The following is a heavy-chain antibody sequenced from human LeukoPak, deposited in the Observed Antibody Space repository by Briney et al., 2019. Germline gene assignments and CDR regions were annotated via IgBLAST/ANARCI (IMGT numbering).Heavy chain of an antibody. V-gene: IGHV1-2*02. J-gene: IGHJ4*02. Sequence: ASVNVSCKASGYSFNGYYMHWVRQAPGKGLEWMGCIYPKSGGTEYAQKFQGRFTMSRDTSLSTAYMELSRLTSDETAVNYCAVLSGYDPYYFDYWGKGTLVTVSS. CDR2: IYPKSGGT. D-gene: IGHD5-12*01. CDR1: GYSFNGYY. CDR3: AVLSGYDPYYFDY.